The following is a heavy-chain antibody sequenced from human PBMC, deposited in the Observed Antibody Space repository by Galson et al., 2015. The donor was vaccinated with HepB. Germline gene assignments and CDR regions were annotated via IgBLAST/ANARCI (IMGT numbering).Heavy chain of an antibody. Sequence: SVKVSCKASGYTFTSYYMHWVRQAPGQGLEWMGIINPSGGSTSYAQKFQGRVTMTRDTSTSTVYMELSSLRSEDTAMYYCARNGKTGIAVAGTYYYYYGMDVWGQGTTVTVSS. D-gene: IGHD6-19*01. J-gene: IGHJ6*02. CDR3: ARNGKTGIAVAGTYYYYYGMDV. CDR2: INPSGGST. CDR1: GYTFTSYY. V-gene: IGHV1-46*01.